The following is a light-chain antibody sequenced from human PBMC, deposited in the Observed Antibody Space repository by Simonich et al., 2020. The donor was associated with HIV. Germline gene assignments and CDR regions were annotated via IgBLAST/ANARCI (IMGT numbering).Light chain of an antibody. CDR2: AAS. V-gene: IGKV1-NL1*01. Sequence: DIQLTQSPSSLSASVGDRVTITCRASQYISIYLAWYQQKPGKAPKLLLYAASRLESGVPSRYSGSGSGTDYTLTISSLQPEEFATYYCQQYYSTPAWTFGQGTKVEIK. CDR3: QQYYSTPAWT. CDR1: QYISIY. J-gene: IGKJ1*01.